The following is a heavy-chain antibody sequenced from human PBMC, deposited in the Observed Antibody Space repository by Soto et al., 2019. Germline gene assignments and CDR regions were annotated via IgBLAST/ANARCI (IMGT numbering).Heavy chain of an antibody. D-gene: IGHD1-26*01. J-gene: IGHJ4*02. CDR2: ISYDGSDK. Sequence: QVQPVESGGGVVQPGRSLRLSCAASGFTFSGYGMHWVRQAPGKGLEWVTLISYDGSDKDYADSVKGRFTISRDNSKNTLYLQMNGLRAEDTAVYYCAKTDMGGSYDYWGLGTVVTVSS. V-gene: IGHV3-30*18. CDR3: AKTDMGGSYDY. CDR1: GFTFSGYG.